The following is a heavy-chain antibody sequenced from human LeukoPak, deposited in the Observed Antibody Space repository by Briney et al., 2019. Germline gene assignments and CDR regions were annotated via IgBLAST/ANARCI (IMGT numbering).Heavy chain of an antibody. D-gene: IGHD3-22*01. Sequence: PGRSLRLSCPASGFTFSHYGMFWVRQAPDKGLEWVAVIWSDGSIQYYADSVKGRFTISRDNSMNTVYLQMNSLRAEDTAVYYCATGYDSSGYYSFDYWGQGTLVTISS. J-gene: IGHJ4*02. V-gene: IGHV3-33*01. CDR3: ATGYDSSGYYSFDY. CDR2: IWSDGSIQ. CDR1: GFTFSHYG.